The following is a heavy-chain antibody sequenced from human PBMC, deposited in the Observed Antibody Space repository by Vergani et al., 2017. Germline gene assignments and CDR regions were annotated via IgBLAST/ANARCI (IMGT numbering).Heavy chain of an antibody. CDR3: ARQYYYDSSGYYYVGYYYYGMDV. D-gene: IGHD3-22*01. CDR1: GFTVSSNY. V-gene: IGHV3-66*02. CDR2: IYSGGST. Sequence: EVQLVESGGGLVQPEGSLRLSCAASGFTVSSNYMSWVRQAPGKGLEWVSVIYSGGSTYYADSVKGRFTISRDNSKNTLYLQMNSLRAEDTAVYYCARQYYYDSSGYYYVGYYYYGMDVWGQGTTVTVSS. J-gene: IGHJ6*02.